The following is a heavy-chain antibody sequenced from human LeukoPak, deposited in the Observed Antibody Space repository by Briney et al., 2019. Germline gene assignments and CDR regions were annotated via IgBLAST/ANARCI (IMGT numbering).Heavy chain of an antibody. CDR1: GFTFSSYS. CDR2: ISSSSSTI. V-gene: IGHV3-48*01. Sequence: PGGPLRLSCAASGFTFSSYSMNWVRQAPGKGLEWVSYISSSSSTIYYADSVKGRFTISRDNAKNSLYLQMNSLRAEDTAVYYCARDGKGDYDFWSGDTRWLDYWGQGTLVTVSS. J-gene: IGHJ4*02. D-gene: IGHD3-3*01. CDR3: ARDGKGDYDFWSGDTRWLDY.